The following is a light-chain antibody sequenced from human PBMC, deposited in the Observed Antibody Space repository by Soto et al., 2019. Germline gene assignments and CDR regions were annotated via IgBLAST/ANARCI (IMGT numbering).Light chain of an antibody. CDR3: QQYGSSPRVT. CDR1: QSVRSY. J-gene: IGKJ3*01. CDR2: GAS. V-gene: IGKV3-20*01. Sequence: EIVLTQSPGTLSLSPGERVTLSCRASQSVRSYLAWYQQKPGQAPRLLIYGASSRATGIPDRFSGSGSGTDFTLTISRLEPEDFAVYYCQQYGSSPRVTFGPGTKVDIK.